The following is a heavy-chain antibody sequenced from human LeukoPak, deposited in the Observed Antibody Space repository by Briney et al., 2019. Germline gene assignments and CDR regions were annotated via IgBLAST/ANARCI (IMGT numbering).Heavy chain of an antibody. CDR1: GNSISSGHY. D-gene: IGHD1-26*01. CDR3: ARNRRNGYSGTQKAGFDY. Sequence: SETLSLTCTVSGNSISSGHYWGWIRQPPGKGLEWIGSIYHRGSTFYNPSLKSRVTISVDTSKNQFSLKLSSVTAADTAVYYCARNRRNGYSGTQKAGFDYWGQGTLVTVSS. V-gene: IGHV4-38-2*02. CDR2: IYHRGST. J-gene: IGHJ4*02.